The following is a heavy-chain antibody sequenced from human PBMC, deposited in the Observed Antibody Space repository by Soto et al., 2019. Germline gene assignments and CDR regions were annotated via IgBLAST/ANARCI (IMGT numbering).Heavy chain of an antibody. Sequence: GESLKISCKGSGYSFTSYWIGWVRQMPGKGLEWMGIIYPGDSDTRYSPSFQGQVTISADKSISTAYLQWSSLKASDTAMYYCARLETYHDYVWGSYRYVAFDYWGQGTLVTVSS. CDR3: ARLETYHDYVWGSYRYVAFDY. J-gene: IGHJ4*02. CDR2: IYPGDSDT. V-gene: IGHV5-51*01. D-gene: IGHD3-16*02. CDR1: GYSFTSYW.